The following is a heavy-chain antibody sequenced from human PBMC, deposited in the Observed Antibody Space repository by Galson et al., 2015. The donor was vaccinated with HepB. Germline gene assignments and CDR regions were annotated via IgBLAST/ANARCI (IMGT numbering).Heavy chain of an antibody. J-gene: IGHJ4*02. V-gene: IGHV1-2*04. Sequence: SCAASGYTFTGYYMHWVRQAPGQGLEWMGWINPNSGGTNYAQKFQGWVTMTRDTSISTAYMELSRLRSDDTAVYYCAREELYYYDSSGHLDYWGQGTLVTVSS. CDR2: INPNSGGT. CDR3: AREELYYYDSSGHLDY. CDR1: GYTFTGYY. D-gene: IGHD3-22*01.